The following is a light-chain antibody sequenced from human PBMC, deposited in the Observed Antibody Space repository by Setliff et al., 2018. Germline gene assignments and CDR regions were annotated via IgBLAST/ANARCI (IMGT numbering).Light chain of an antibody. CDR1: SRDVGGYNF. CDR3: SSCAGSDNYV. Sequence: QSALTQPPSASGSPGQSVTISCTGTSRDVGGYNFVSWYQQHPGKAPKLIISEVTERPSGVPDRFSGSKSGNTASLTVSGLQAEDEADYYCSSCAGSDNYVFGTGTKVTVL. J-gene: IGLJ1*01. V-gene: IGLV2-8*01. CDR2: EVT.